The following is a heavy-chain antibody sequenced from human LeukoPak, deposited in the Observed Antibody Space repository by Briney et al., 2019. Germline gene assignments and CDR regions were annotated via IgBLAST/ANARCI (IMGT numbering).Heavy chain of an antibody. J-gene: IGHJ4*02. D-gene: IGHD6-19*01. CDR1: GGSISSYY. V-gene: IGHV4-59*01. CDR2: IYYSGST. Sequence: SETLSLTCTVSGGSISSYYWSWIRQPPGKGLEWIGYIYYSGSTNYNPSLKSRVTISVDTSKNQFSLELSSVTAADTAVYYCARAVAGTSPGIDYWGQGTLVTVSS. CDR3: ARAVAGTSPGIDY.